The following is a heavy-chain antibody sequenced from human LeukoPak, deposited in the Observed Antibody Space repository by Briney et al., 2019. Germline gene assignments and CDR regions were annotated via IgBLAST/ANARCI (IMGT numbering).Heavy chain of an antibody. D-gene: IGHD6-13*01. J-gene: IGHJ4*02. Sequence: ASLEVSCKASGYTFIGYYMHWVRQAPGQGLEWMGWINPNSGGTNYAQKFQGRVTMTRDTSISTAYMELSRLRSDDTAVYYCTRGGGIAAAGMGYWGQGTRVTVSS. CDR1: GYTFIGYY. CDR3: TRGGGIAAAGMGY. CDR2: INPNSGGT. V-gene: IGHV1-2*02.